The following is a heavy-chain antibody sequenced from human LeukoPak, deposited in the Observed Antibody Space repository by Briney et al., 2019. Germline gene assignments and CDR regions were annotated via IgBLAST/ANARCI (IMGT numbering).Heavy chain of an antibody. D-gene: IGHD3-10*01. CDR3: ARRITVVRGTGAFDI. J-gene: IGHJ3*02. V-gene: IGHV5-51*01. CDR1: GYSFTTYA. Sequence: GESLKISCKGSGYSFTTYAIGWVRQMSGKGLEWIGIIYPGGSATTYSPSFRGQFKIPSDKSPPAAYLQWSSLNASDTALYYCARRITVVRGTGAFDIWGQGTLVTVSS. CDR2: IYPGGSAT.